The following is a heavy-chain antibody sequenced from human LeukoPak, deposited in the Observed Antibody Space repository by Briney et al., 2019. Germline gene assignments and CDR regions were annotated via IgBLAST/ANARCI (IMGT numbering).Heavy chain of an antibody. V-gene: IGHV4-30-4*01. Sequence: SETLPLTCTVSGGSISSGDYYWSWIRQPPGKGLEWIGYIYYSGSTYYNPSLKSRVTISVDTSKNQFSLKLSSVTAADTAVYYCARASWGYFDYWGQGTLVTVSS. CDR1: GGSISSGDYY. D-gene: IGHD3-16*01. CDR3: ARASWGYFDY. J-gene: IGHJ4*02. CDR2: IYYSGST.